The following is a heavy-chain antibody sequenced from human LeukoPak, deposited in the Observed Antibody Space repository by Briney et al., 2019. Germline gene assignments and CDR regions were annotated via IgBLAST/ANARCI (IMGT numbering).Heavy chain of an antibody. CDR2: ISYDGSYK. CDR1: GFTFSSFG. V-gene: IGHV3-30*18. Sequence: GGSLRLSCAASGFTFSSFGMHWVRQVPGKGLEWVAVISYDGSYKNYVDSVKGRFTISRDISKNTLYLQMNSLRAEDTAVYYCAKRLGYYDSSEGYFDQWGQGTLVTVSS. CDR3: AKRLGYYDSSEGYFDQ. D-gene: IGHD3-22*01. J-gene: IGHJ4*02.